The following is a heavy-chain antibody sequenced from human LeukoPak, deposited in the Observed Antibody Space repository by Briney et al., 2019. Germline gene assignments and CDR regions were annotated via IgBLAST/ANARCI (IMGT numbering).Heavy chain of an antibody. Sequence: GAAVKVCCKASGYTFTSYDINWVRQATVQGLDWMGWLTPNSRYTGYAQTFQGRVTITRNTSITTAYMELSSLRSEDTAVYYCARGRDGYNFGYFDLWGRGTLVTVSS. J-gene: IGHJ2*01. V-gene: IGHV1-8*02. CDR2: LTPNSRYT. CDR3: ARGRDGYNFGYFDL. D-gene: IGHD5-24*01. CDR1: GYTFTSYD.